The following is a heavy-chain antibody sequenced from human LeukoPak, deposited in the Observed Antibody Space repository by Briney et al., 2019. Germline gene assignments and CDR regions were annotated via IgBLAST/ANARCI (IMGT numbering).Heavy chain of an antibody. D-gene: IGHD3-10*01. CDR2: IKQEGTEK. V-gene: IGHV3-7*01. Sequence: GGSLRLSCAASGFTFSSYWMSWVRQAPGKGLEWVANIKQEGTEKYYVDSVKGRFTISGDNAKNSLFLQMNSLRAEDTAVYYCAREGPAYYYGSGSYLGPYYYYGMDVWGQGTTVTVSS. CDR3: AREGPAYYYGSGSYLGPYYYYGMDV. J-gene: IGHJ6*02. CDR1: GFTFSSYW.